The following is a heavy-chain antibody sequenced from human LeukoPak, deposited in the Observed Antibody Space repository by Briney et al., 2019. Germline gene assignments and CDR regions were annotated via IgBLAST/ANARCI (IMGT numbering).Heavy chain of an antibody. CDR2: ISYDGSNK. CDR3: AKDVDIRAYYYYYGMDV. J-gene: IGHJ6*02. D-gene: IGHD5-12*01. V-gene: IGHV3-30*18. Sequence: PGGSLRLSCAASGFTFSSYGMHWVRQAPGKGLEWVAVISYDGSNKYYADSVKGRFTISRDNSKNTLYLQMNSLRAEDTAVYYCAKDVDIRAYYYYYGMDVWGQGTTVTVSS. CDR1: GFTFSSYG.